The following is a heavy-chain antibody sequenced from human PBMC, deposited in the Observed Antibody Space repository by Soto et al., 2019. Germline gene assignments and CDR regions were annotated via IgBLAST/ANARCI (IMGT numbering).Heavy chain of an antibody. V-gene: IGHV1-69*01. CDR1: GGTLSSFA. CDR2: IIPLWGST. J-gene: IGHJ4*02. Sequence: QVQLVRSGAEVKKPGSSVKVSCKASGGTLSSFAISWVRQAPGQGLEWIGGIIPLWGSTSYAQKFQGRVTITADESTNTAYMELNGLRSEDTAVYYCARDSSSWYVFDYWGQGTLVTVSS. CDR3: ARDSSSWYVFDY. D-gene: IGHD6-13*01.